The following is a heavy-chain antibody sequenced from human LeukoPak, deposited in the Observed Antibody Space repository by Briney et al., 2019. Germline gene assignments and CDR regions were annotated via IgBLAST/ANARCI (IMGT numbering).Heavy chain of an antibody. CDR2: IYYSGST. J-gene: IGHJ5*02. D-gene: IGHD3-10*01. CDR1: GGSISSYY. Sequence: SETLSLTCTVSGGSISSYYWSGIRQPPGKGLEWIGYIYYSGSTNYNPSLKSRVTISVDTSKNQFSLKLSSVTAADTAVYYCARHHYGSGSYYNWFDPWGQGTLVTVSS. V-gene: IGHV4-59*08. CDR3: ARHHYGSGSYYNWFDP.